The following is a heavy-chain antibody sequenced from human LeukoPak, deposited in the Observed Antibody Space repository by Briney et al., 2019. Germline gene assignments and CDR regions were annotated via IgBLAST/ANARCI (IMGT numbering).Heavy chain of an antibody. CDR3: ARSAFGGKAHCLDY. Sequence: GGSLRLSCAASGFIFSNAWMSWVRQAPGKGLEWISYITTGGSTIYYADSVKGRFTISRDNAKNSLYLQMNSLRAEDTAVYYCARSAFGGKAHCLDYWGQGTLVTVSS. J-gene: IGHJ4*02. CDR2: ITTGGSTI. D-gene: IGHD3-10*01. V-gene: IGHV3-48*03. CDR1: GFIFSNAW.